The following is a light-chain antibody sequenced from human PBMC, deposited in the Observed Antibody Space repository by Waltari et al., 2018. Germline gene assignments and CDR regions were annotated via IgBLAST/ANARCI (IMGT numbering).Light chain of an antibody. J-gene: IGKJ1*01. V-gene: IGKV3-20*01. Sequence: EMVLTQSPGSLSSSPGALVTLSCRASQSVSSALAWYQQKPGQAPRLLIFGASNRATGIPDRFSGSGSETDFSLTISRLEPEDFAVYYCQHYVRLPATFGRGTKVEIK. CDR3: QHYVRLPAT. CDR2: GAS. CDR1: QSVSSA.